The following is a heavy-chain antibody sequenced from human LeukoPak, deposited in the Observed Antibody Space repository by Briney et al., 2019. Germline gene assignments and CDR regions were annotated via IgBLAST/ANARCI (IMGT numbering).Heavy chain of an antibody. CDR2: ISGSGGST. CDR3: ARVYYYDSSGYFGY. Sequence: PGGSLRLSCAASGFTFSSYAMSWVRQAPGKGLEWVSAISGSGGSTYYADSVKGRFTISRDNSKNTLYLQMNSLRAEDTAVHYCARVYYYDSSGYFGYWGQGTLVTVSS. D-gene: IGHD3-22*01. V-gene: IGHV3-23*01. CDR1: GFTFSSYA. J-gene: IGHJ4*02.